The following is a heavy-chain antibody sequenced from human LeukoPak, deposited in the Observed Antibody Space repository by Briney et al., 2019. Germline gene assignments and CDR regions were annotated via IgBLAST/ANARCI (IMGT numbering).Heavy chain of an antibody. J-gene: IGHJ3*01. CDR1: GFTFSTYA. D-gene: IGHD1-20*01. CDR3: VKDGRYTRIM. Sequence: GGSLRLSCAASGFTFSTYAMIWVRQAPGKGLEWVSTISGSGDSTYYADSVKGRFTISRDNPNDTLFLQMNSLRAEDTAVYYCVKDGRYTRIMWGQGTMVTVSS. CDR2: ISGSGDST. V-gene: IGHV3-23*01.